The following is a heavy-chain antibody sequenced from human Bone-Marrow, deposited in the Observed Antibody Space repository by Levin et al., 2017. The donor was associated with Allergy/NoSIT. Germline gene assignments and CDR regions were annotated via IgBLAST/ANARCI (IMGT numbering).Heavy chain of an antibody. D-gene: IGHD3-9*01. J-gene: IGHJ4*02. V-gene: IGHV3-53*01. CDR1: GFVVTRNH. CDR3: ARDNYDTPGELDF. CDR2: TYSGGAT. Sequence: HPGGSLRLSCAASGFVVTRNHMSWVRQAPGKGLEWLSVTYSGGATYYRDSVKGRFTISRDNFKNTLYLQMNSLRAEDTAIYYCARDNYDTPGELDFWGQGTLVTVS.